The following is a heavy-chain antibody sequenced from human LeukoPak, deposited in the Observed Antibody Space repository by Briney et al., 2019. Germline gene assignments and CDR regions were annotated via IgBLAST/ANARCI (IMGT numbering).Heavy chain of an antibody. Sequence: KASETLSLTCAVYGGSFSGYYWSWIRQPPGKGLEWIGEINHSGSTNYNPSLKSRVTISVDKSKNQFSLKLSSVTAADTAVYYCARAPNWKHFDYWGQGTLVTVSS. D-gene: IGHD1-1*01. J-gene: IGHJ4*02. CDR1: GGSFSGYY. CDR2: INHSGST. CDR3: ARAPNWKHFDY. V-gene: IGHV4-34*01.